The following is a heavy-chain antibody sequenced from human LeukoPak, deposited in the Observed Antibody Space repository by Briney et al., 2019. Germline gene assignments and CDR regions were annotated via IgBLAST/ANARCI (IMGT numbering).Heavy chain of an antibody. CDR3: ARSGNTYFDY. J-gene: IGHJ4*02. CDR2: IYHSGST. V-gene: IGHV4-30-2*01. CDR1: GGSISSGGYS. Sequence: SETLSLTCAVSGGSISSGGYSWSWIRQPPGKGLEWIGYIYHSGSTYYNPSLKSRVTISVDRSKNQFSLKLSSVTAADTAVYYCARSGNTYFDYWGQGTLVTVSS.